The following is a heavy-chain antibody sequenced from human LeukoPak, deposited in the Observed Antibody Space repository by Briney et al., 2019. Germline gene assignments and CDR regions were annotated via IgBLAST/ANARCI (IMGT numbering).Heavy chain of an antibody. CDR3: ARARNYYDEAWSAP. V-gene: IGHV1-18*01. D-gene: IGHD3-22*01. CDR1: GYIFTSYG. J-gene: IGHJ5*02. Sequence: ASVKVSCKASGYIFTSYGISWVRQAPGQGLEWMAWISPYNGNRNYAQKLQGRVTLTTDTSTNTVYMDLKSLRSDDTAVYYCARARNYYDEAWSAPWGQETLVTVSS. CDR2: ISPYNGNR.